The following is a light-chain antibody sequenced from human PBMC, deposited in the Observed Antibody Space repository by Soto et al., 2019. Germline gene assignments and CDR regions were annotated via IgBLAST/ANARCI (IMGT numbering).Light chain of an antibody. J-gene: IGKJ5*01. Sequence: EVVLAQSPGALSLSRGERATLSCRASQSVNSNSLAWYQQKPGQAPRVFIYGASTRATGIPDRFSGSGSGTDFTLTISRLEPEDFAVYYCQQQGRSWITFGQGTRLEI. V-gene: IGKV3-20*01. CDR3: QQQGRSWIT. CDR2: GAS. CDR1: QSVNSNS.